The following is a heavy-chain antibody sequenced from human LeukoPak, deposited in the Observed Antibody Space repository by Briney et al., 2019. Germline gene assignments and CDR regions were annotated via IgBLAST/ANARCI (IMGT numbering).Heavy chain of an antibody. CDR2: IYYSGST. CDR1: GGSISSSSYY. V-gene: IGHV4-39*01. D-gene: IGHD6-13*01. Sequence: SQTLSLTCTVSGGSISSSSYYWGWIRQPPGKGLEWIGSIYYSGSTYYNPSLKSRVTISVDTSKNQFSLKLSSVTAADTAVYYCASGIAAAERPDYWGQGTLVTVSS. CDR3: ASGIAAAERPDY. J-gene: IGHJ4*02.